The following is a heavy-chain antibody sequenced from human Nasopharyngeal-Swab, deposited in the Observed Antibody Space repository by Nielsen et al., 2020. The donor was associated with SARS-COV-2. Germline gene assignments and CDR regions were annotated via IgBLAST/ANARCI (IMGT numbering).Heavy chain of an antibody. D-gene: IGHD3-10*01. V-gene: IGHV4-39*01. J-gene: IGHJ4*02. CDR3: ARRGYGSGSSKYYFDY. CDR2: IYYSGST. Sequence: SETRSLTCAVSGGSIGSSSYYWGWIRQPPGTGLEWIGGIYYSGSTYYNPSLKCRGTISVDTSKNQFSRKLISVTAADTAVYDCARRGYGSGSSKYYFDYWGQGTLVTVSS. CDR1: GGSIGSSSYY.